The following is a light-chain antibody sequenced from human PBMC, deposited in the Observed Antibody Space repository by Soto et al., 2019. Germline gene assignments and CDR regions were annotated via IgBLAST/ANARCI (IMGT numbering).Light chain of an antibody. J-gene: IGKJ1*01. V-gene: IGKV3-20*01. Sequence: EIVLTQSPGTLSLSPGERATLSCRASQSVSSSYLAWYQRKPGQAPRLLIYGASSRATGIPDRFSGSGSGTHFTLSISRLEPEDFAVYYCQQYGSSPVTFGQGTKVEIK. CDR2: GAS. CDR3: QQYGSSPVT. CDR1: QSVSSSY.